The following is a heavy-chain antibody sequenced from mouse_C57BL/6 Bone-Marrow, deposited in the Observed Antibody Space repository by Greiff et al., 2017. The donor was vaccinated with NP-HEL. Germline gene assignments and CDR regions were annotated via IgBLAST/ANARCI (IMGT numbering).Heavy chain of an antibody. CDR1: GYTFTSYW. J-gene: IGHJ4*01. CDR2: IDPSDSYT. Sequence: QVQLQQPGAELVMPGASVKLSCKASGYTFTSYWMHWVKQRPGQGLEWIGEIDPSDSYTNYNQKFKGKSTLTVDKSSSTAYMQLSSLTSEDSAVYYCAREGDYYGSSLYAMGYWGQGTSVTVSS. D-gene: IGHD1-1*01. V-gene: IGHV1-69*01. CDR3: AREGDYYGSSLYAMGY.